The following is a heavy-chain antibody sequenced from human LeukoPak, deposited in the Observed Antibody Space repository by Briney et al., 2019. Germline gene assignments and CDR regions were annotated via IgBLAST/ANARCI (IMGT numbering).Heavy chain of an antibody. CDR1: GGTFSSYA. V-gene: IGHV1-69*05. Sequence: SVKVSCKASGGTFSSYAISWVRQAPGQGLEWMGRIIPIFGTANYAQKFQCRVTITTDESTSTAYMELSRLRSEDTAVYYCASDHDYCTNGVCYDIFDYWGQGTLVTVSS. CDR3: ASDHDYCTNGVCYDIFDY. D-gene: IGHD2-8*01. CDR2: IIPIFGTA. J-gene: IGHJ4*02.